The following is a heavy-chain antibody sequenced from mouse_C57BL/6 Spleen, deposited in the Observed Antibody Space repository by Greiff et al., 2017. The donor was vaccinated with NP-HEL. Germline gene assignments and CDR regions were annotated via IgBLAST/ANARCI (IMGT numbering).Heavy chain of an antibody. V-gene: IGHV1-18*01. J-gene: IGHJ1*03. CDR1: GYTFTDYN. Sequence: EVKLLESGPELVKPGASVKIPCKASGYTFTDYNMDWVKQSHGKSLEWIGDINPNNGGTIYNQKFKGKATLTVDKSSSTAYMELRSLTSEDTAVYYCAKRGLWLWYFDVWGTGTTVTVSS. D-gene: IGHD1-1*02. CDR2: INPNNGGT. CDR3: AKRGLWLWYFDV.